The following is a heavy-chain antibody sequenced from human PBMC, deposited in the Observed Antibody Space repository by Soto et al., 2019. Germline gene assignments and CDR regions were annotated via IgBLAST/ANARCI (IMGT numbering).Heavy chain of an antibody. CDR2: INPKSGGT. J-gene: IGHJ6*02. D-gene: IGHD2-8*01. CDR1: GYSFTDYH. V-gene: IGHV1-2*04. CDR3: ARGHSTDCSKGVCSFFSNQEMDV. Sequence: ASVTVSCRASGYSFTDYHIHWVRQAPGQGLEWLGRINPKSGGTSTAQKFQGWVTMTRDRSISTVYMELTRLRSDDTAVYFCARGHSTDCSKGVCSFFSNQEMDVWGHAPTVTGS.